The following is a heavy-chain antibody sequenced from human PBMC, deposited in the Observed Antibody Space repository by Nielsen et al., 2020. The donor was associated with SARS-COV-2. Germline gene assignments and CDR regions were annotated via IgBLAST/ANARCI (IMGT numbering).Heavy chain of an antibody. CDR2: IWYDGSKE. D-gene: IGHD3-10*01. J-gene: IGHJ6*02. CDR3: ARDWSSGSGSSYYYYGMDV. CDR1: GFNFSTYW. Sequence: GESLKISCAASGFNFSTYWMSWVRQAPGKGLEWVATIWYDGSKEHYADSVKGRFTISRDNSKNTLYLQMNSLRAEDTAVYYCARDWSSGSGSSYYYYGMDVWGQGTTVTVSS. V-gene: IGHV3-33*08.